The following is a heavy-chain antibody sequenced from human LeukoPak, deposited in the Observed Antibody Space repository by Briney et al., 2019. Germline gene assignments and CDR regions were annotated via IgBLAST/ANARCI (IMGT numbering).Heavy chain of an antibody. CDR2: IKSKTDGGTT. Sequence: PGGSLRLSCAASGFTFSNAWMSWVRQAPGKGLEWVGRIKSKTDGGTTDYAAPVKGRFTISRDDSKNTLYLQMNSLKTEDTAVYYCTTVSRTIRSSTSQPRVGYYGMDVWGQGTTVTVSS. V-gene: IGHV3-15*01. J-gene: IGHJ6*02. CDR1: GFTFSNAW. D-gene: IGHD2-2*01. CDR3: TTVSRTIRSSTSQPRVGYYGMDV.